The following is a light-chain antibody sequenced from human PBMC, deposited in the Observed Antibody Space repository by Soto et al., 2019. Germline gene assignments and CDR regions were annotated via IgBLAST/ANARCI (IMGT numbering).Light chain of an antibody. CDR2: KAS. J-gene: IGKJ1*01. CDR3: QQYNSSPCT. CDR1: QSISSW. Sequence: DFQMTQSPSTLSASVGDRVTITCRASQSISSWLAWYQQKPGKAPKLLIYKASSLEREVPSRFSGRGSVTEFTLTISSLQPDDFATYYCQQYNSSPCTFGQGTKVEIK. V-gene: IGKV1-5*03.